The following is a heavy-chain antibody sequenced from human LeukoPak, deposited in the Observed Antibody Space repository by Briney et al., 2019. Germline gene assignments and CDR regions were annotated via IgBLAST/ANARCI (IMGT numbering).Heavy chain of an antibody. CDR1: GGSSSGYY. Sequence: PETLSPTCAVYGGSSSGYYWGWVRQPPGKGMGWNGAINNSGSTNYNTSLKSRVTISVDPSQNQFSLNRSSVTVADTAVYYCARPSGTPFWYFDLWGRGTLVTVSS. D-gene: IGHD1-14*01. CDR3: ARPSGTPFWYFDL. J-gene: IGHJ2*01. V-gene: IGHV4-34*01. CDR2: INNSGST.